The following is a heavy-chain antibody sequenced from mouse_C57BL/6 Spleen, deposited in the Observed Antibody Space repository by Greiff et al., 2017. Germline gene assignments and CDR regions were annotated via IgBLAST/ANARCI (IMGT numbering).Heavy chain of an antibody. Sequence: EVQGVESGGGLVQPGGSLSLSCAASGFTFTDYYMSWVRQPPGKALEWLGFIRNNANGYTTEHSASVKGRFTISRDNSQSILYLQLNALSTEDSATYYCESYPTVDYAGDYWGQGTSVTVSS. CDR3: ESYPTVDYAGDY. CDR1: GFTFTDYY. J-gene: IGHJ4*01. D-gene: IGHD1-3*01. CDR2: IRNNANGYTT. V-gene: IGHV7-3*01.